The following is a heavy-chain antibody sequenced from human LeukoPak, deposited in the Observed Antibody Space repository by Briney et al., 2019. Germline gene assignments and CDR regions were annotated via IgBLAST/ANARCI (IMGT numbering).Heavy chain of an antibody. CDR3: ARTMVRGGWGFDF. CDR2: IFYSGTT. CDR1: GGSISGYY. Sequence: PSETLSLTCTVSGGSISGYYWSWIRQPPGGGLEWIAYIFYSGTTHYNPSLKSRVTISVDTSKNHFSLKLNSVTAADTAVYYCARTMVRGGWGFDFWGQGTLVTVSS. J-gene: IGHJ4*02. D-gene: IGHD3-10*01. V-gene: IGHV4-59*01.